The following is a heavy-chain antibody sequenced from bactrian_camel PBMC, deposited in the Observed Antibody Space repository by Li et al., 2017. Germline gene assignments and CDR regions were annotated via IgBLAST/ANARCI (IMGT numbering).Heavy chain of an antibody. Sequence: HVQLVESGGGLVQPGGSVRLSCAASGFTFSSYAMTWVRQAPGKGLEWVASIYSDGSNTDYADSVKGRFTISRDNAKNTVYLQMNSLKPEDTAMYYCKAEGSGGAWYCADSGYWGQGTQVTVS. D-gene: IGHD2*01. J-gene: IGHJ6*01. CDR2: IYSDGSNT. CDR1: GFTFSSYA. CDR3: KAEGSGGAWYCADSGY. V-gene: IGHV3S7*01.